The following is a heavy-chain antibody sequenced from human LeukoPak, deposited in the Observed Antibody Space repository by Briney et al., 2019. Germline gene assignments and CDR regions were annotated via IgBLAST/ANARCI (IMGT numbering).Heavy chain of an antibody. V-gene: IGHV3-23*01. CDR3: ARSTSWSETFDT. CDR1: GFTFSTYA. J-gene: IGHJ3*02. CDR2: ITPNGDAT. D-gene: IGHD2-15*01. Sequence: GGSLRLSCAASGFTFSTYAMTWVRQAPGKGLEWVSSITPNGDATSAADSVKGRFTISRDNSKNSLYLQMNSLRAEDTAVYYCARSTSWSETFDTWGQGTMVTVSS.